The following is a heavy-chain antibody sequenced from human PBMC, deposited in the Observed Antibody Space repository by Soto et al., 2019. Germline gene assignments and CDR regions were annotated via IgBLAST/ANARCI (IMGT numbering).Heavy chain of an antibody. Sequence: EVQLLESGGGLVQPGGSLGLSCTASGFTFSDYAMTWVRQAPGKGLECVSGTYGSGGGIQYADSVKGRFTNSRDNYRNTLYLQMNNLRDEDTAVYSCAKDLVSGDRLWLMDEWVQGTIVIVSP. J-gene: IGHJ4*02. CDR1: GFTFSDYA. CDR2: TYGSGGGI. CDR3: AKDLVSGDRLWLMDE. D-gene: IGHD2-21*02. V-gene: IGHV3-23*01.